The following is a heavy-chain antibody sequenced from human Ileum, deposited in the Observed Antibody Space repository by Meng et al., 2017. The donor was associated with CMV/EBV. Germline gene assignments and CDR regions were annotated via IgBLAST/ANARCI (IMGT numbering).Heavy chain of an antibody. CDR3: TRGGEVHSAKVDY. Sequence: KTSGYAFMTYGINWVREAPGQRLEWMGWINTNTGNPTYAQDFTGRFVFSLDTSVSTAYLQISGLRAGDTAVYYCTRGGEVHSAKVDYWGQGTLVTVSS. D-gene: IGHD2-21*01. CDR2: INTNTGNP. V-gene: IGHV7-4-1*02. CDR1: GYAFMTYG. J-gene: IGHJ4*02.